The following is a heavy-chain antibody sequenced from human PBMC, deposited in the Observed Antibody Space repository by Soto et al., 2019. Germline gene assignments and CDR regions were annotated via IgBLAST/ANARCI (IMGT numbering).Heavy chain of an antibody. Sequence: SVKVSCKASGGTFSSYAISWVRQAPGQGLEWMGGIIPIFGTANYAQKFQGRVTITADESTSTAYMELSSLRSEDTAVYYCASTSRFWSGYSTPYYYYYGMDVWGQGTTVTVSS. CDR3: ASTSRFWSGYSTPYYYYYGMDV. J-gene: IGHJ6*02. D-gene: IGHD3-3*01. CDR2: IIPIFGTA. V-gene: IGHV1-69*13. CDR1: GGTFSSYA.